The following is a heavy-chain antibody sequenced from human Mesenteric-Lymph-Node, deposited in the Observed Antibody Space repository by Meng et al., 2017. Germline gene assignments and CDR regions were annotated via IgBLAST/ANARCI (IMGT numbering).Heavy chain of an antibody. CDR2: IYHSGST. Sequence: SETLSLTCAVSGGSISSSNWWSWVRQPPGKGLEWIGEIYHSGSTNYNPSLKSRVTISVDKSKNQFSLKLSSVTAADTAVYYCARDLDCSSTSCYAGRNWFDPRGQGTLVTVSS. D-gene: IGHD2-2*01. V-gene: IGHV4-4*02. J-gene: IGHJ5*02. CDR1: GGSISSSNW. CDR3: ARDLDCSSTSCYAGRNWFDP.